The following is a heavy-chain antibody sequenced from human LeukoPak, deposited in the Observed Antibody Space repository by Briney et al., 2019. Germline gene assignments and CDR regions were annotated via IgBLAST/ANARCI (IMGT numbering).Heavy chain of an antibody. Sequence: GGSLRLSCAASGFIFSSYAMSWVRQARGKGLEWVLAISVSGGSTYYADSVKGRFTISRDNSKNTLYLQMNSLRAEDTAVYYCAKIERVEARIGGATIGAHDYWGQGTLVTVSS. J-gene: IGHJ4*02. D-gene: IGHD1-26*01. CDR3: AKIERVEARIGGATIGAHDY. CDR1: GFIFSSYA. V-gene: IGHV3-23*01. CDR2: ISVSGGST.